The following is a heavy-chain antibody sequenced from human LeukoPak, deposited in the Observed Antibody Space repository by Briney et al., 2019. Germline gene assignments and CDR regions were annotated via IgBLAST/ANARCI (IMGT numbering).Heavy chain of an antibody. V-gene: IGHV3-30*18. CDR1: GFIFSSYD. CDR2: ISSDGTNK. D-gene: IGHD1-1*01. J-gene: IGHJ6*02. CDR3: VKVLVTYTVDV. Sequence: PGGSLRLSCAASGFIFSSYDMHWARQAPGKGLERVALISSDGTNKYYGDSVKGRFTISRDNSKNTLYLQMNSLRGEDTAVYYCVKVLVTYTVDVWGQGTTVTVSS.